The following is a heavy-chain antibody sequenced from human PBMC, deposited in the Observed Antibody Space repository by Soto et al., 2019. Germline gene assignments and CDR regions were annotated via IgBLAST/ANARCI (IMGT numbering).Heavy chain of an antibody. J-gene: IGHJ5*02. CDR1: GFTFNSYS. CDR3: ARTAVAGISGWFDP. D-gene: IGHD6-19*01. CDR2: ISTGGTTI. V-gene: IGHV3-48*01. Sequence: EVQLVESGGGLVQPGGSLRLSCAASGFTFNSYSMNWVRQAPGKGLEWVSYISTGGTTIYYADSVKGRFTISRDNAKNSLYRQMNSLRAEDTAVYHCARTAVAGISGWFDPWGQGTLVTVSS.